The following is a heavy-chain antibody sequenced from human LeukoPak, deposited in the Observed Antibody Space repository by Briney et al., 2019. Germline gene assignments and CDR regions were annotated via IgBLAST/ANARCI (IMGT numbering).Heavy chain of an antibody. CDR2: IYYSGDT. CDR3: AWGYGMDV. CDR1: SGSISSSSYY. D-gene: IGHD3-16*01. V-gene: IGHV4-39*01. Sequence: SDTLSLTCTVSSGSISSSSYYWGWIRQPPGKGLEWIGSIYYSGDTYYNPSLKSRVAISVDSSKNQFSLKVTSVTAADTAVYYCAWGYGMDVWGQGTTVTVS. J-gene: IGHJ6*02.